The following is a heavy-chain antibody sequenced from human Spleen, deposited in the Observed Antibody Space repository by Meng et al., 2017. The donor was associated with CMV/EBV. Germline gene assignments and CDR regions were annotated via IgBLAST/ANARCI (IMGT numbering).Heavy chain of an antibody. J-gene: IGHJ6*02. CDR1: GFNFSSYA. Sequence: GESLKISCAASGFNFSSYAMSWVRQAPGKGLEWVANIKQDGSEKYYVDSVKGRFTISRDNAKNSLYLQMNSLRAEDTAVYYCARDHGDYGMDVWGQGTTVTVSS. V-gene: IGHV3-7*01. CDR3: ARDHGDYGMDV. CDR2: IKQDGSEK. D-gene: IGHD3-10*01.